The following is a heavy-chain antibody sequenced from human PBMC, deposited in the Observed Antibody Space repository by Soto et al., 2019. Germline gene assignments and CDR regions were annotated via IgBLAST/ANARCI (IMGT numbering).Heavy chain of an antibody. CDR2: ISGSGGST. Sequence: EVQLLESGGGLVQPGGSLRLSCAASGFTFSSYAMSWVRQAPGKGLEWVSAISGSGGSTYYADSVKGRFTISRDNSKNTLYLQMNSLRAEDAAVYYCARGEDGYNPIDYWGQGTLVTVSS. V-gene: IGHV3-23*01. CDR1: GFTFSSYA. D-gene: IGHD5-12*01. CDR3: ARGEDGYNPIDY. J-gene: IGHJ4*02.